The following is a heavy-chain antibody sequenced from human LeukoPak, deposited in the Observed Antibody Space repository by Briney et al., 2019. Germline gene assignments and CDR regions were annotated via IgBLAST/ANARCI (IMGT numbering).Heavy chain of an antibody. CDR3: VRQQTPHGNFDY. V-gene: IGHV3-13*01. J-gene: IGHJ4*02. D-gene: IGHD1-26*01. Sequence: PGGSLRLSCATSGFTFSNHAMHWVRQARGKGLEWVSAIGTAGDTFYPGSVKGRFTISRENAKNSLSLQMNSLRAEDTAVYYCVRQQTPHGNFDYWGQGTQVTVSS. CDR1: GFTFSNHA. CDR2: IGTAGDT.